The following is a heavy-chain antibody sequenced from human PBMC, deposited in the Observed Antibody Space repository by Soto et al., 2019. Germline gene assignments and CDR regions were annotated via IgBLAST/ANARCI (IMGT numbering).Heavy chain of an antibody. J-gene: IGHJ4*02. CDR1: GYTFTSYY. CDR3: ARDPDAVAGIGYYFDY. V-gene: IGHV1-46*01. CDR2: INPSGGST. Sequence: GASVKVSCKASGYTFTSYYMHWVRQAPGQGLEWMGIINPSGGSTSYAQKFQGRVTMTRDTSTSTVYMELSSLRSEDTAVYYCARDPDAVAGIGYYFDYWGQGTLVTVSS. D-gene: IGHD6-19*01.